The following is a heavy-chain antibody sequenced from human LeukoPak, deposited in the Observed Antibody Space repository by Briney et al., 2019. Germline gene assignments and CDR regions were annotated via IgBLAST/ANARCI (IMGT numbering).Heavy chain of an antibody. V-gene: IGHV4-34*01. J-gene: IGHJ4*02. CDR2: INHSGST. CDR3: AREVGGDFDALDY. CDR1: GGSFSDYY. Sequence: SETLSLTCAVYGGSFSDYYWSWIRQPPGKGLEWIGEINHSGSTNYNPSLKSRVTISVDTSKNQFSLKLSSVTAADTAVYYCAREVGGDFDALDYWGQGTLVTVSS. D-gene: IGHD4-17*01.